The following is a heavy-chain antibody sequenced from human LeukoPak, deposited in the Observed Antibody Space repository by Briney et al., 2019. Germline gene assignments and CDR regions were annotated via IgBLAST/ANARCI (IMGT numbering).Heavy chain of an antibody. V-gene: IGHV4-59*01. CDR2: LYYSGST. CDR1: GGSISSYY. D-gene: IGHD3-3*01. CDR3: ARGVPEYYDFWSGYFYYFDY. J-gene: IGHJ4*02. Sequence: SETLSLTCTVSGGSISSYYWSCIRQPPGKGLECIGYLYYSGSTNYNPSLKSLYYSGSTNYNPSLKSRVTILLDTSKNEFSLKVRSVTAADTAVYYCARGVPEYYDFWSGYFYYFDYWGQGTLVTVSS.